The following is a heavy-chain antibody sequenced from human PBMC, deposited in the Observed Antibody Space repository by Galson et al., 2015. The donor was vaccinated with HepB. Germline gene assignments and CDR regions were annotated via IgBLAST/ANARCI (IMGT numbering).Heavy chain of an antibody. CDR3: ARSEDPRSWELLGRCWFDP. D-gene: IGHD1-26*01. J-gene: IGHJ5*02. Sequence: SVKVSCKASGYAFTSYGISWVRQAPGQGLEWMGWISAYNGNTNYAQKLQGRVTMTTDTSTSTAYMELRSLRSDDTAVYYCARSEDPRSWELLGRCWFDPWGQGTLVTVSS. V-gene: IGHV1-18*04. CDR1: GYAFTSYG. CDR2: ISAYNGNT.